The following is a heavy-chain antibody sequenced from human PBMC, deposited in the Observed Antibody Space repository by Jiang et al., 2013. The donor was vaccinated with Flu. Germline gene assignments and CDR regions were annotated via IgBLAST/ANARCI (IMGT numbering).Heavy chain of an antibody. CDR3: ARSERTAGAIVVVKGPGDYYYYGMDV. V-gene: IGHV1-3*01. D-gene: IGHD3-22*01. J-gene: IGHJ6*02. CDR1: GYTFTSYA. Sequence: SGAEVKKPGASVKVSCKASGYTFTSYAMHWVRQAPGQRLEWMGWINAGNGNTKYSQKFQGRVTITRDTSASTAYMELSSLRSEDTAVYYCARSERTAGAIVVVKGPGDYYYYGMDVWGQGTTVTVSS. CDR2: INAGNGNT.